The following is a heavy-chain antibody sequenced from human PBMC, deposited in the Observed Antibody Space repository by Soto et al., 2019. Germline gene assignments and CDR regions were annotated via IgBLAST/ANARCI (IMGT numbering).Heavy chain of an antibody. J-gene: IGHJ6*02. CDR3: ARERSYYYAMDV. Sequence: QVQLVQSGAEVKKSGSPVKVSCTASGGTFSSYSINWVRQAPGQGLEWMGGVIPIFGKPTYAQKFQGRLTITADKSTSTAYMELTSLRYDYTAVYYCARERSYYYAMDVWGQGTTVTVSS. CDR1: GGTFSSYS. V-gene: IGHV1-69*06. CDR2: VIPIFGKP.